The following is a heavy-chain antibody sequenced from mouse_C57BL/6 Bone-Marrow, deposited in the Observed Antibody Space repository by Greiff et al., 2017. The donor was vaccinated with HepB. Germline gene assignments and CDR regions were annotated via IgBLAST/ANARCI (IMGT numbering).Heavy chain of an antibody. CDR2: IYPGDGDT. CDR3: ARASVPLYDSGFAC. Sequence: VKLMESGPELVKPGASVKISCKASGYAFSSSWMNWVKQRPGKGLEWIGRIYPGDGDTNYNGKFKGKATLTADKSSSTAYMQLSSLTSEDSAVYFCARASVPLYDSGFACWGQGTLVTVSA. CDR1: GYAFSSSW. D-gene: IGHD2-14*01. V-gene: IGHV1-82*01. J-gene: IGHJ3*01.